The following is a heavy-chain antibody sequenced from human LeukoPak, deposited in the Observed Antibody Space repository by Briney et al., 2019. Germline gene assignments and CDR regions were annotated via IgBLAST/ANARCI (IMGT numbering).Heavy chain of an antibody. CDR2: IYHSGST. Sequence: EPSETLSLTCAVSGGSISSGGYSWSWIRQPPGKGLEWIGYIYHSGSTYYNPSLKSRVTISVDRSKNQFSLKLSSVTAADTAVYYCARASRGDWFDPWGQGTLVTVSS. V-gene: IGHV4-30-2*01. J-gene: IGHJ5*02. CDR1: GGSISSGGYS. CDR3: ARASRGDWFDP.